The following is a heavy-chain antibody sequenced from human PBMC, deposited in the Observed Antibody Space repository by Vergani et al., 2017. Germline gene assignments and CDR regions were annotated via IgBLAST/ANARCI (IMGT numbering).Heavy chain of an antibody. Sequence: EVQLVESGGGLVKPGGSLRLSCAASGFTFSSYSMNWVRQAPGKGLEWVSSISSSSSYIYYADSVKGRFTISRDNAKNSLYLQMNSLRAEDTALYYCAKGGTASSNDAFDIWGQGTMVTVSS. V-gene: IGHV3-21*04. CDR1: GFTFSSYS. D-gene: IGHD1-1*01. CDR2: ISSSSSYI. CDR3: AKGGTASSNDAFDI. J-gene: IGHJ3*02.